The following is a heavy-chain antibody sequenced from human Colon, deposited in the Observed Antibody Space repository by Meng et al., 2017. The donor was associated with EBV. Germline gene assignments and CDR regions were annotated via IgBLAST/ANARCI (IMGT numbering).Heavy chain of an antibody. V-gene: IGHV4-4*02. CDR3: ARHSGYNQGY. J-gene: IGHJ4*02. D-gene: IGHD6-25*01. CDR1: GGSISSGNF. Sequence: QVRLQGSGPGLLKPSGTLALTCAVSGGSISSGNFWSWVRQPPGKGLEWVGQIYDTGGANYNPSLQSRVTISVDKSKNQFSLNLNSVTAADTAVYYCARHSGYNQGYWGQGTLVTVSS. CDR2: IYDTGGA.